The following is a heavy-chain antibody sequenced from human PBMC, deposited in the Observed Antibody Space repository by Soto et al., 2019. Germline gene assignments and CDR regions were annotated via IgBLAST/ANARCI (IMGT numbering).Heavy chain of an antibody. J-gene: IGHJ4*02. CDR2: ISPSSSFL. CDR1: GVSCRSDD. CDR3: ARVGTDYGSGSPYYSDY. D-gene: IGHD3-10*01. V-gene: IGHV3-21*06. Sequence: GGARRLSCADTGVSCRSDDMNWVGQATGRGLEWGSSISPSSSFLSYADSVKGRFTISRDNAKSSVHLQMNSLRAEDTAVYFCARVGTDYGSGSPYYSDYWGQGILVTVSS.